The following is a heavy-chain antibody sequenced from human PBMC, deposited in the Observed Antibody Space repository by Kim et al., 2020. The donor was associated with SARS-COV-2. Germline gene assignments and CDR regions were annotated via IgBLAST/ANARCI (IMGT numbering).Heavy chain of an antibody. Sequence: GGSLRLSCIGSGFTFSHYWMTWVRQAPGKGLEWVANIKQDGSEKYYVGSVKGRFTISRDNAKNSVYLQMNSLRAEDTAVYYCARNGYSSAWFKGDYNYYYVDVWGQETTVTVSS. J-gene: IGHJ6*03. D-gene: IGHD6-13*01. CDR3: ARNGYSSAWFKGDYNYYYVDV. CDR1: GFTFSHYW. V-gene: IGHV3-7*01. CDR2: IKQDGSEK.